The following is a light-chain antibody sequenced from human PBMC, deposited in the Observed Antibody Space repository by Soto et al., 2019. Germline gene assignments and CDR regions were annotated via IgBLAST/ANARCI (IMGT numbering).Light chain of an antibody. V-gene: IGLV2-14*01. J-gene: IGLJ2*01. Sequence: QSALTQPASVSGSPGQSITISCTGTSSDVGGYNYVSWYQQHPGKAPKLMIYEVSNRPSGVSNRFSGSKSGNTASLTISGLQAEDEDYYYCSSSTSSSTLVVFGGGTKLTVL. CDR3: SSSTSSSTLVV. CDR2: EVS. CDR1: SSDVGGYNY.